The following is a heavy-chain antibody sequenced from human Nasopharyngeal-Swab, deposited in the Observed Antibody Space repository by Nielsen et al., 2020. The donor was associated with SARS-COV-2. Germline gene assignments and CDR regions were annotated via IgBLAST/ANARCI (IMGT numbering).Heavy chain of an antibody. CDR1: GGTFSSYA. CDR3: ARDLYGSGSYNFGAFDI. V-gene: IGHV1-69*13. D-gene: IGHD3-10*01. CDR2: IFPIFGTS. Sequence: SAKVSCKASGGTFSSYAISWVRQAPGQGLEWMGGIFPIFGTSNYAQKFQGRVTITADESTSTAYMELSSLRSEDTAVYYCARDLYGSGSYNFGAFDIWGQGTMVTVSS. J-gene: IGHJ3*02.